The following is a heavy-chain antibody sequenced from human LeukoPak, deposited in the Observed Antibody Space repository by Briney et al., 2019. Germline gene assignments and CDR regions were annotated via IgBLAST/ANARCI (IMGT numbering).Heavy chain of an antibody. Sequence: SETLSLTCTVSGGSISSYYWSWIRQPPGKGLEWIGYIYYSGSTNYNPSLKSRVTIPVDTSKNQFSLKLSSVTAADTAVYYCARDRYYYDSSGYLNYYGMDVWGQGTTVTVSS. CDR2: IYYSGST. CDR1: GGSISSYY. CDR3: ARDRYYYDSSGYLNYYGMDV. D-gene: IGHD3-22*01. V-gene: IGHV4-59*01. J-gene: IGHJ6*02.